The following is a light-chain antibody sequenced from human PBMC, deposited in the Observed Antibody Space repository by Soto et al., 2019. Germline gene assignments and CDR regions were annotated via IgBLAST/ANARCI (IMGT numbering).Light chain of an antibody. Sequence: QSALTQPPSASGSPGQSVTISCTGAGTDVGQYNYVSWYQQHPGKAPKLLIHHVSRRPSGVPARFSGSKSGNTASLTVSGLQTEDEADYYCSSYTSNNSPCVFGTGTKVTVL. CDR1: GTDVGQYNY. V-gene: IGLV2-8*01. CDR3: SSYTSNNSPCV. CDR2: HVS. J-gene: IGLJ1*01.